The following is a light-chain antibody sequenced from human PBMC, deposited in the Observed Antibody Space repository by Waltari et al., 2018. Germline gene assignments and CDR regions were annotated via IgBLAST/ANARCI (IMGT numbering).Light chain of an antibody. CDR1: EGLGTY. CDR3: QQYDSLPLT. V-gene: IGKV1-33*01. J-gene: IGKJ4*01. Sequence: DIQMTQSPPSPSASAGDIVTITCQASEGLGTYLNWYQHKAGTAPKLLIYDVSNLHTGVPSRFSGGGSGTLFPLTINSLQSEYIATYYCQQYDSLPLTFGGGTKVEIK. CDR2: DVS.